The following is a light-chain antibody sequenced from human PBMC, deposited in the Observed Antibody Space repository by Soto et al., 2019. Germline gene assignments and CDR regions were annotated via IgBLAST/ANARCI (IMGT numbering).Light chain of an antibody. CDR1: QSVNNDY. V-gene: IGKV3-20*01. Sequence: ETLLKQSPVTLALSPGEIATLSCRATQSVNNDYLAWYQQRPGLAPRLLIFGASGRATGIPDRFSGSGSGTDFTLTISRLEPEDFAIYYCQKYGTSPLTFGGGTKVDIK. J-gene: IGKJ4*01. CDR3: QKYGTSPLT. CDR2: GAS.